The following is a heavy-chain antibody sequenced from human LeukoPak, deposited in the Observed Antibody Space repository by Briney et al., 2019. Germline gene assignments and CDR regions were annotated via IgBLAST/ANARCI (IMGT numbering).Heavy chain of an antibody. CDR3: AVKDTAMVVYYYYMDV. CDR1: GGSISSYY. Sequence: SETLSLTCTVSGGSISSYYWSWIRQPPGKGLEWIGYIYYSGSTNYNPSLKGRVTISVDTSKNQFSLKLSSVTAADTAVYYCAVKDTAMVVYYYYMDVWGKGTTVTVSS. J-gene: IGHJ6*03. V-gene: IGHV4-59*12. CDR2: IYYSGST. D-gene: IGHD5-18*01.